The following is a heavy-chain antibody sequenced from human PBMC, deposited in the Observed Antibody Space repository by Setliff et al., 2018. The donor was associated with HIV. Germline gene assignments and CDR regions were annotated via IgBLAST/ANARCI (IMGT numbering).Heavy chain of an antibody. D-gene: IGHD5-18*01. V-gene: IGHV3-21*06. CDR3: VSPLAEYSYGSEMDY. CDR2: ISSGSTYI. J-gene: IGHJ4*02. CDR1: GFTFSNYN. Sequence: PGGSLRLSCAASGFTFSNYNMNWVRQAPGKGLEWVSSISSGSTYIYYVDSVKGRFTVSRDNAKNSLYLQMNSLRAEDTAVYYCVSPLAEYSYGSEMDYWGQGTLVTVSS.